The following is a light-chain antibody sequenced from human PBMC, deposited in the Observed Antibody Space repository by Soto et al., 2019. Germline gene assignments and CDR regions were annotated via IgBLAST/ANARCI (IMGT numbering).Light chain of an antibody. V-gene: IGKV3-20*01. CDR1: QNVGSRY. J-gene: IGKJ1*01. CDR2: GTS. Sequence: VLTQSPGTLSLSPGERATLSCRASQNVGSRYLAWYQQKPGQAPRLLIYGTSNRATGIPDRFSGRGSGTDFSLTISSLEPGDLAVYYCQQYGSSPRTFGQGTKVEIK. CDR3: QQYGSSPRT.